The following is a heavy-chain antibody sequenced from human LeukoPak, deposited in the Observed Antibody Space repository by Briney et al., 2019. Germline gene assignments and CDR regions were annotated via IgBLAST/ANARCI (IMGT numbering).Heavy chain of an antibody. V-gene: IGHV4-31*03. CDR2: IYYSGST. D-gene: IGHD3-10*01. J-gene: IGHJ4*02. CDR3: ARDHGFGFDF. CDR1: GGSISSGGYY. Sequence: SGTLSLTCTVSGGSISSGGYYWSWLRQHPGKGLEWIGYIYYSGSTYYSPSLESRVTISVDTSKNQFSLQLSSVTAADTAVYYCARDHGFGFDFWGQGTLVTVSS.